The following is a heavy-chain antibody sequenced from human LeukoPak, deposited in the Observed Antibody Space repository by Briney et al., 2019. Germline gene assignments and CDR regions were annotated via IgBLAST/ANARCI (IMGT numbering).Heavy chain of an antibody. Sequence: SETLSLTCTVSGGSISSYYWSWIRQPSGKGLAWIGYIYYSGSTNYNPSLKSRVTISVDTSKNQFSLKLSSVTAAATAVYYCARVGDYDILTGYQCFDYWGQGTLVTVSS. CDR3: ARVGDYDILTGYQCFDY. J-gene: IGHJ4*02. V-gene: IGHV4-59*01. CDR1: GGSISSYY. D-gene: IGHD3-9*01. CDR2: IYYSGST.